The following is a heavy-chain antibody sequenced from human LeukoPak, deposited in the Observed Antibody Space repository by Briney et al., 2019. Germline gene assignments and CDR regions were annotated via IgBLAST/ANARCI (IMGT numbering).Heavy chain of an antibody. CDR1: GFISDSYG. J-gene: IGHJ4*02. D-gene: IGHD2-15*01. V-gene: IGHV1-18*01. Sequence: RASVKVSCKTSGFISDSYGISWVRQGPGQGLEWMGWISTNNGNTTYTQKFQGRVSMTTDTYTNTAYIELRSLTSDDTAVYYCAAQFGSSGGWYFDYWGQGTLVTVSS. CDR3: AAQFGSSGGWYFDY. CDR2: ISTNNGNT.